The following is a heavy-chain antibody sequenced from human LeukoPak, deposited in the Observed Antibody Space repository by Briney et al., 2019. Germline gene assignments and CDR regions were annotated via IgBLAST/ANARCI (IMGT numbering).Heavy chain of an antibody. D-gene: IGHD3-3*01. Sequence: ASVKVSCKASGYTFTSYGISWVRQAPGQGLEWMGWISAYNGNTNYAQKLQGRVTMTTDTSTSTAYMELRSLRSDDTAVYYCARVLLTYYDFWSGYYTGSPYFDYWGQGTLVTVSS. J-gene: IGHJ4*02. CDR1: GYTFTSYG. CDR3: ARVLLTYYDFWSGYYTGSPYFDY. V-gene: IGHV1-18*01. CDR2: ISAYNGNT.